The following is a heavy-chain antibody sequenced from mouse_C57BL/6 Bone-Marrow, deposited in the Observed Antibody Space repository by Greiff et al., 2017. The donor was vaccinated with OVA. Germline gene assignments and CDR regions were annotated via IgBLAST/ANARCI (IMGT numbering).Heavy chain of an antibody. CDR2: INPYNGGT. J-gene: IGHJ2*01. CDR1: GYTFTDYY. D-gene: IGHD1-1*01. CDR3: ANGDGSSFFDY. V-gene: IGHV1-19*01. Sequence: EVMLVESGPVLVKPGASVKMSCKASGYTFTDYYMNWVKQSHGKSLEWIGDINPYNGGTSYNPKFKGKATLTVDKSSSTAYMELNSLTSEDSAVYYCANGDGSSFFDYWGQGTTLTGSS.